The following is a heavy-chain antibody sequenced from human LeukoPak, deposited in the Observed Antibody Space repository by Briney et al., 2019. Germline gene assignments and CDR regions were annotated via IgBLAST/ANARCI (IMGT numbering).Heavy chain of an antibody. CDR2: IYYSGST. CDR3: ARAYGDYDY. CDR1: GGSISSYY. V-gene: IGHV4-59*08. J-gene: IGHJ4*02. D-gene: IGHD4-17*01. Sequence: SEALSLTCTVSGGSISSYYWSWIRQPPGKGLEWIGYIYYSGSTSYNPSLKSRVTISVDTSKSQFSLKLSSVTAADTAVYYCARAYGDYDYWGQGTLVTVSS.